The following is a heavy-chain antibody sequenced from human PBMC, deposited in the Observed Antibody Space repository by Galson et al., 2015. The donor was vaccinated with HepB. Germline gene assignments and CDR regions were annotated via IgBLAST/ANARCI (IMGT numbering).Heavy chain of an antibody. CDR2: ISSSGSTI. J-gene: IGHJ4*02. D-gene: IGHD3-16*02. CDR3: ARVNRVGELSFVFDY. CDR1: GFTFSDYY. Sequence: SLRLSCAASGFTFSDYYMSWIRQAPGKGLEWVSYISSSGSTIYYADSVKGRFTISRDNAKNSLYLQMNSLRAEDTAVYYCARVNRVGELSFVFDYWGQGILVTVSS. V-gene: IGHV3-11*01.